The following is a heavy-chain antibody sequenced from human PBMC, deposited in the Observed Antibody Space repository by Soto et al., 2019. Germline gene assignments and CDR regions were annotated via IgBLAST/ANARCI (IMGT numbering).Heavy chain of an antibody. CDR1: GFTFSNYW. J-gene: IGHJ6*02. CDR2: IKTDGSSI. V-gene: IGHV3-74*01. Sequence: EVQLVESGGGLVQPGGSLTLSCAASGFTFSNYWMHWVRQAPGKGLVWVSRIKTDGSSISYADSVKGRVTISRDNAKNTVYLQLNSLRAEDTAVYYCARGIQIRYGVDVWGQGTTVTGSS. CDR3: ARGIQIRYGVDV. D-gene: IGHD5-18*01.